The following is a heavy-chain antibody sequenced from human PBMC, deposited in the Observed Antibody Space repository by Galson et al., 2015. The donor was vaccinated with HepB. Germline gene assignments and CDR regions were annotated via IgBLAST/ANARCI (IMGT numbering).Heavy chain of an antibody. CDR3: ARGLSGSNVVLPAAKRKHYYYMDV. CDR1: GGSFSDYH. D-gene: IGHD2-2*01. V-gene: IGHV4-34*01. J-gene: IGHJ6*03. Sequence: LSLTCAVYGGSFSDYHWHWIRQPPGKGLEWIGEINLSEGTHYSPSLKSRLTISVDTSKDQFSLKLTSVTAADAAVYYCARGLSGSNVVLPAAKRKHYYYMDVWGKGTTVIVSS. CDR2: INLSEGT.